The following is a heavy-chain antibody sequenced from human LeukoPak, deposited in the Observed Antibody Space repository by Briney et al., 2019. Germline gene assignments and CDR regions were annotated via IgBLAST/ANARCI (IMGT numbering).Heavy chain of an antibody. CDR2: IYTSGST. J-gene: IGHJ4*02. Sequence: SETLSLTCTVSGGSISSYYWSWIRQPAGKGLEWIGRIYTSGSTNYNPSLKSRVTISVDKSKNQFSLKLSSVTAADTAVYYCARVMVYAPYYFGYWGQGTLVTVSS. CDR3: ARVMVYAPYYFGY. V-gene: IGHV4-4*07. CDR1: GGSISSYY. D-gene: IGHD2-8*01.